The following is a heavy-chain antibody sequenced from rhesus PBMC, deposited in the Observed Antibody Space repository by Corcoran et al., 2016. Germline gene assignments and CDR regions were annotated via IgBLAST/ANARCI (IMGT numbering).Heavy chain of an antibody. D-gene: IGHD6S26*01. J-gene: IGHJ3*01. CDR1: GCTFGSYA. V-gene: IGHV1S10*01. Sequence: QVQLVQSGAEVKKPGASVKASCKASGCTFGSYAINWVRQAPGQGFEWMGGNIPLVGKTNYAEKFQGRVTITAYTSTSTAYMELSSLRSEDTAVYYCARASSGWSDDAFDFWGQGLRVTVSS. CDR3: ARASSGWSDDAFDF. CDR2: NIPLVGKT.